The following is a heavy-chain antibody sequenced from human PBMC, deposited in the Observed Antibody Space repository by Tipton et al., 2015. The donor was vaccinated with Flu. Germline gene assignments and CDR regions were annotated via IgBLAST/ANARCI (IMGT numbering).Heavy chain of an antibody. CDR2: IYYSGST. CDR1: EDSISSFY. V-gene: IGHV4-59*08. Sequence: LRLSCTVSEDSISSFYWSWIRQPPGKGLEWIGYIYYSGSTKYNPSLKSRVTMSLGTSKNRFSLKLSSVTAADTALYFCARSLAAFAPYYFDSWGQGTLVTVSS. D-gene: IGHD6-13*01. CDR3: ARSLAAFAPYYFDS. J-gene: IGHJ4*02.